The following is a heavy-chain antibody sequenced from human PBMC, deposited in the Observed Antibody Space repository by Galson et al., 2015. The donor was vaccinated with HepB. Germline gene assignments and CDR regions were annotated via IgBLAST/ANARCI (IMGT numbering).Heavy chain of an antibody. CDR1: GFTFSTYT. Sequence: SLRLSCAASGFTFSTYTMNWVRRAPGKGLEWVASISGGSSYIYFGDSVRGRFNISRDNTKNSVYLQMNSLRAEDTAVYYCATKMVTVVASDAFDVWGRGTMVTVSS. CDR2: ISGGSSYI. V-gene: IGHV3-21*01. J-gene: IGHJ3*01. D-gene: IGHD3-22*01. CDR3: ATKMVTVVASDAFDV.